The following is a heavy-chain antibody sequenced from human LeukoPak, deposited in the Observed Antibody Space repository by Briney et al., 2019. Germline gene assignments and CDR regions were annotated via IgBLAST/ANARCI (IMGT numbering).Heavy chain of an antibody. Sequence: PGGSLRLSCTASGFSFSDFYMTWIRQAPGKGLEWVSYISDSGTTIIYADSVKGRFTISRDNAKNSLYLQMNSLRAEDTAVYYCARDRGYYFDYWGQGTLVTVSS. CDR1: GFSFSDFY. CDR2: ISDSGTTI. CDR3: ARDRGYYFDY. V-gene: IGHV3-11*04. J-gene: IGHJ4*02.